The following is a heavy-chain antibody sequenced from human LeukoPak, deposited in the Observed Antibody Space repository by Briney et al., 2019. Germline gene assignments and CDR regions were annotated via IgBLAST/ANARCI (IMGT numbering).Heavy chain of an antibody. D-gene: IGHD1-26*01. CDR3: ARGFGLGGATVPPQFDH. CDR2: INPDSGVA. Sequence: ASVKVSCKASGYTLTDHYMYWVRQAPGQGLEWMGRINPDSGVANYGQAFRGRVTMTRDPSINTAYMEVSTLRSDDTAVYYCARGFGLGGATVPPQFDHWGQGTLVTVSS. J-gene: IGHJ4*02. V-gene: IGHV1-2*06. CDR1: GYTLTDHY.